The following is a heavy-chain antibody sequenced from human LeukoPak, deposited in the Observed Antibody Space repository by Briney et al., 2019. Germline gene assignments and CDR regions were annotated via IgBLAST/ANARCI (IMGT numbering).Heavy chain of an antibody. J-gene: IGHJ4*02. CDR3: ARVATPYYKGLHLEYFDY. CDR1: GYTFTSYG. D-gene: IGHD3-16*01. CDR2: ISAYNGNT. Sequence: ASVKVSCKASGYTFTSYGISWVRQAPGQGLEWMGWISAYNGNTSYAQKLQGRVTMTTDTSTSTAYMELRSLRSDDTAVYYCARVATPYYKGLHLEYFDYWGQGTLVTVSS. V-gene: IGHV1-18*01.